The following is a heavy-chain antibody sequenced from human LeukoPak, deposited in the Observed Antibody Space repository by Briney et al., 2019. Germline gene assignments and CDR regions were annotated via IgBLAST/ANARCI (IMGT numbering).Heavy chain of an antibody. V-gene: IGHV3-11*04. Sequence: GGSLRLSCAASGFTFSDSFMAWIRQGPGKGLERVSHISSSGTTIYYADSVKGRFTISRDNTKNSLYLQMNSLRAEDTAVYYCASGDGAFDYWGQGTLVIVSS. J-gene: IGHJ4*02. CDR1: GFTFSDSF. D-gene: IGHD5-24*01. CDR3: ASGDGAFDY. CDR2: ISSSGTTI.